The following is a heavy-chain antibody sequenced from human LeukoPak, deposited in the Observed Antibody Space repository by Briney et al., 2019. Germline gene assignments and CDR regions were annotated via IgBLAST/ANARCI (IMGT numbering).Heavy chain of an antibody. CDR1: GFTFSSYA. Sequence: GGSLRLSCAASGFTFSSYAMSWVRQAPGKGLEWVSAISGSGGSTYYADSVKGRFTISRDNSKNTLYLQMNSLGGEDTAVYYCATDWEELLWFGKFDYWGQGILVTVSS. J-gene: IGHJ4*02. V-gene: IGHV3-23*01. D-gene: IGHD3-10*01. CDR3: ATDWEELLWFGKFDY. CDR2: ISGSGGST.